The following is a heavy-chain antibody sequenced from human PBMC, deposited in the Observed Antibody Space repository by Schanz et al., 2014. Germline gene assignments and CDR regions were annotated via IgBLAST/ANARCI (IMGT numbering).Heavy chain of an antibody. CDR1: GFTFSDYY. Sequence: ESGGGLVTPGGSLRLSCAASGFTFSDYYMSWIRQAPGKGLECISYISSRGTTIYYADSVKGRFTISRDNAENSLYLEMTSLRGEDTAVYYCARENLNWEAFDIWGQGTVVTVSS. CDR3: ARENLNWEAFDI. CDR2: ISSRGTTI. V-gene: IGHV3-11*01. J-gene: IGHJ3*02. D-gene: IGHD7-27*01.